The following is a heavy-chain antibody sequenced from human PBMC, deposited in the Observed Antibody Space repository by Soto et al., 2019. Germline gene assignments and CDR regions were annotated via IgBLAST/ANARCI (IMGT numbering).Heavy chain of an antibody. CDR1: GGTFSSYA. V-gene: IGHV1-69*13. Sequence: SLKVSCKASGGTFSSYAISWVRQAPGQGLEWMGGIIPIFGTANYAQKFQGRVTITADESTSTAYMELSSLRSEDTAVYYCARKEAEDVVVPAAIDYYYYGRDVWGQGTTVTVPS. D-gene: IGHD2-2*01. J-gene: IGHJ6*02. CDR2: IIPIFGTA. CDR3: ARKEAEDVVVPAAIDYYYYGRDV.